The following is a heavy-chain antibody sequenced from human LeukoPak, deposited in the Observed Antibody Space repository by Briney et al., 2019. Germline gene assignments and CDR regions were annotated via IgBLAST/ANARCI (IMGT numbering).Heavy chain of an antibody. D-gene: IGHD4-17*01. V-gene: IGHV4-59*11. CDR3: ARDLVTVTKGFDI. J-gene: IGHJ3*02. CDR2: ISHIGRT. CDR1: GDSFSSHY. Sequence: PSETLSLTCAVSGDSFSSHYWTWIRQSPGTGLEWIGYISHIGRTNYNPSLKSRVTISIDTSKNQISLKLRSVTAADTAVYYCARDLVTVTKGFDIWGQGTMVSVSS.